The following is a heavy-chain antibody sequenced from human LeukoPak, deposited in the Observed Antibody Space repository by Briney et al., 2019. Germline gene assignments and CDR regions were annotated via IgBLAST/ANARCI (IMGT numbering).Heavy chain of an antibody. CDR1: GGTFSRYA. Sequence: SVKVSCKASGGTFSRYAISWVRKAPGQGLEWMGRIIPILGIANYARKFQGRVTITADKSTSTAYMELSSLRSEDTAVYYCARDGSPSYGDPFDYWGQGTLVTVSS. CDR2: IIPILGIA. CDR3: ARDGSPSYGDPFDY. V-gene: IGHV1-69*04. D-gene: IGHD4-17*01. J-gene: IGHJ4*02.